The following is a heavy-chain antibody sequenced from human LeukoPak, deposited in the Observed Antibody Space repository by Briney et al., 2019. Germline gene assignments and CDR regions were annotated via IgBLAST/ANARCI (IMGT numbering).Heavy chain of an antibody. V-gene: IGHV4-39*01. J-gene: IGHJ4*02. CDR3: ARHSLTVTIDY. CDR1: GGSISSSSYY. D-gene: IGHD4-11*01. CDR2: IYYSGRT. Sequence: SETLSLTCTVSGGSISSSSYYWGWIRQPPGKGLEWIGSIYYSGRTYYNPSLKSRVPMSVDTSNTQFSPKLSSVTAADTAVYYCARHSLTVTIDYWGQGTMVTVSS.